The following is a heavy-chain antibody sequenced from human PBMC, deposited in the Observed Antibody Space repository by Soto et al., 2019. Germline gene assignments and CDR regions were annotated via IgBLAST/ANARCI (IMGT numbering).Heavy chain of an antibody. D-gene: IGHD6-13*01. CDR3: AREVGIAAAGTYAFDY. CDR2: IYYSGST. Sequence: SETLSLTCSVSGGSISSCGYYWSWIRQHPGKGLEWIGYIYYSGSTYYNPSLKSRVTISVDTSKNQFSLKLSSVTAADTAVYYCAREVGIAAAGTYAFDYWGQGTLVTVSS. J-gene: IGHJ4*02. CDR1: GGSISSCGYY. V-gene: IGHV4-31*03.